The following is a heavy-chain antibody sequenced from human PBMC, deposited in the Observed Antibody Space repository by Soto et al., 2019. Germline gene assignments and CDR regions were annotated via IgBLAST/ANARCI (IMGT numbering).Heavy chain of an antibody. D-gene: IGHD2-15*01. Sequence: ASVKVSCKVSGYSLTELSLHWVRQAPGKGPEWMGGFDPEEDQTFYAQKFKGRVTVTEDTSTNTAYMELSSLRSDDTAVYYCLTVAQRCSGSICYSPTGMEVWGQGTTVTVSS. CDR3: LTVAQRCSGSICYSPTGMEV. CDR1: GYSLTELS. V-gene: IGHV1-24*01. J-gene: IGHJ6*02. CDR2: FDPEEDQT.